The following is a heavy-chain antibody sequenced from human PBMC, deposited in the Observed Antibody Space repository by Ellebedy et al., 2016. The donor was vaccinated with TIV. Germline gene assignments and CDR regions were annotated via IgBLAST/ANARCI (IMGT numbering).Heavy chain of an antibody. CDR2: MNPNSGNT. V-gene: IGHV1-8*01. Sequence: ASVKVSCXASGYTFTSYDINWVRQATGQGLEWMGWMNPNSGNTGYAQKFQGRVTITADESTSTAYMELSSLRSEDTAVYYCARDLRGTSSEPQKIGAFDIWGQGTMVTVSS. D-gene: IGHD2-2*01. CDR1: GYTFTSYD. J-gene: IGHJ3*02. CDR3: ARDLRGTSSEPQKIGAFDI.